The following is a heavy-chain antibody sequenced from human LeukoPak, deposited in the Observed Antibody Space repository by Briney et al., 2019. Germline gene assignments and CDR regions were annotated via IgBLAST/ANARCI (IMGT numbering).Heavy chain of an antibody. J-gene: IGHJ4*02. D-gene: IGHD2-8*01. CDR3: ARGPGGDNV. Sequence: PGGSLRLSCAASGFSVSTGYLTWVRQSPGKGLEWVSVIYPTDGTSYADSVKGRFTIFRDNSKNTLYLQMNSLRAEDTAVYYCARGPGGDNVWGQGTLVTVSS. CDR2: IYPTDGT. CDR1: GFSVSTGY. V-gene: IGHV3-66*01.